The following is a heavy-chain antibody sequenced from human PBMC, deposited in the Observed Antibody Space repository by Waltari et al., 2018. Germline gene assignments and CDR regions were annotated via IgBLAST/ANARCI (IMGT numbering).Heavy chain of an antibody. Sequence: QLQLQESGPGLVKPSETLSLTCTVSGGSISSSSYSWGWVRQPPGKGLEWIGSSYYSGSTYYNPSLKSRVTISVDTSKNQFSLKLSAVTAADTAVYYWASPDEGELIDYWGQGTLVTVSS. D-gene: IGHD1-26*01. CDR3: ASPDEGELIDY. CDR2: SYYSGST. J-gene: IGHJ4*02. V-gene: IGHV4-39*01. CDR1: GGSISSSSYS.